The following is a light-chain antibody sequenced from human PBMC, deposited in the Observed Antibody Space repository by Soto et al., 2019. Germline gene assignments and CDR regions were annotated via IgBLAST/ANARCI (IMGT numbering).Light chain of an antibody. V-gene: IGKV3-20*01. CDR3: QQFGTSPSMYT. CDR2: GAS. J-gene: IGKJ2*01. Sequence: EILLTQSPGTLSLSPGERATLSCRASQSVRSSYLAWYQQKPGQAPRLVIYGASTRATGIPDRFSGSGSGTDFTLTISRLEPEDFAVHYCQQFGTSPSMYTFGQGTKLEIK. CDR1: QSVRSSY.